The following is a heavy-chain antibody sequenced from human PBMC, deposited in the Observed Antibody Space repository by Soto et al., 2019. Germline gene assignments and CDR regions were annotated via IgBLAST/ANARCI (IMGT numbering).Heavy chain of an antibody. D-gene: IGHD2-2*01. J-gene: IGHJ4*02. Sequence: SGPTLVNPTQTLTLTCTFSGFSLSTSGMRVSWIRQPPGKALEWLARIDWDDDKFYSTSLKTRLTISKDTSKNQVVLTMTNMDPVDTATYYCARELYCSSTSCYLGFDYWGQGTLVTVSS. CDR3: ARELYCSSTSCYLGFDY. CDR2: IDWDDDK. V-gene: IGHV2-70*04. CDR1: GFSLSTSGMR.